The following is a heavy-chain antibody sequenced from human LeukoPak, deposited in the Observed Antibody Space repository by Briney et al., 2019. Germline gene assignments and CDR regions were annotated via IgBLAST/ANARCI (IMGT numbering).Heavy chain of an antibody. V-gene: IGHV3-23*01. Sequence: GGSLRLSCAASGFTFSSYSMNWVRQAPGKGLEWVSSISGSGGTTYYADSVKGRFTISRDNSRNKMYLQMNSLRVEDTAVYYCAKDRFTAPGNIHAFDIWGQGTMVSVSS. J-gene: IGHJ3*02. CDR3: AKDRFTAPGNIHAFDI. CDR1: GFTFSSYS. D-gene: IGHD6-13*01. CDR2: ISGSGGTT.